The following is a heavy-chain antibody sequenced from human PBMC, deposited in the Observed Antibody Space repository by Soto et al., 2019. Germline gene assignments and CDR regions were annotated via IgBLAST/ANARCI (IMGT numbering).Heavy chain of an antibody. D-gene: IGHD2-21*02. J-gene: IGHJ6*02. CDR1: GFTFSSYW. Sequence: EVQLVESGGGLVHPGGSLRLSCAASGFTFSSYWMSWVRQAPGKGLEWVANIKQDGSEKYYVDSVKGRFTISRDNAKNSLYLQMNSLRAEDTAVYYCARAGSGNSPYYYYGMDVWGQGTTVTVSS. CDR2: IKQDGSEK. V-gene: IGHV3-7*03. CDR3: ARAGSGNSPYYYYGMDV.